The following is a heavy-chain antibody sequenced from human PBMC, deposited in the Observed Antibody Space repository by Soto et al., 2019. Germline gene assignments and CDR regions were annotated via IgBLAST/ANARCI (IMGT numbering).Heavy chain of an antibody. CDR1: GGSISSGGYY. J-gene: IGHJ5*02. CDR3: AREAAGILNWFDP. CDR2: IYHSGST. Sequence: QVQLQESGPGLVKPSQTLSLTCTVSGGSISSGGYYWSWIRQHPGKGLEWIGYIYHSGSTYYNPSLKSRVTISVDTSKNQFSLKVSSVTAADTAVYYCAREAAGILNWFDPWGQGTLVTVS. V-gene: IGHV4-31*03. D-gene: IGHD6-25*01.